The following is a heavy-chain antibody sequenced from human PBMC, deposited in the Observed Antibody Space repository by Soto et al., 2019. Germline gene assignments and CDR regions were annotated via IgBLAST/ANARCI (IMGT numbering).Heavy chain of an antibody. D-gene: IGHD4-17*01. V-gene: IGHV4-59*01. Sequence: QTPGKGLEWIGYIYYSGTTNYNPSFRSRVTMSVDTSKNELSLKLTPVTAADTAVYYCARRGVYGDYNDYWGQGTLVTVSS. CDR3: ARRGVYGDYNDY. J-gene: IGHJ4*02. CDR2: IYYSGTT.